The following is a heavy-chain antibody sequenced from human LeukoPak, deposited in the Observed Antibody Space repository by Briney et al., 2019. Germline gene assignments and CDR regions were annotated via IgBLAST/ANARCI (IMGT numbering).Heavy chain of an antibody. D-gene: IGHD3-10*01. Sequence: PGGSLRLSCAASGFTYSSYGMHWVRQAPGKGLEWVAFIRYDGSNKYYADSVKGRFTISRDNSKNTLYLQMNSLRAEDTAVYYCAKSKKPVLLWFGESRFAYGMDVWGQGTTVTVSS. J-gene: IGHJ6*02. CDR2: IRYDGSNK. V-gene: IGHV3-30*02. CDR1: GFTYSSYG. CDR3: AKSKKPVLLWFGESRFAYGMDV.